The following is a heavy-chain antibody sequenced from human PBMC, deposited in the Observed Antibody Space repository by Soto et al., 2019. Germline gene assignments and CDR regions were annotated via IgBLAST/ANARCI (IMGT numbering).Heavy chain of an antibody. D-gene: IGHD3-3*01. V-gene: IGHV4-4*02. J-gene: IGHJ4*02. CDR1: GASITSNNW. CDR3: AKDGSGHPYYSDN. CDR2: VYHSGTT. Sequence: SETLSLTCVVSGASITSNNWLILFRQPPGKGLEWVGEVYHSGTTNYNPSLKSRVTMSVDKSKNQFSLKVTSVTAADTAVYFCAKDGSGHPYYSDNWGQGTLVTVS.